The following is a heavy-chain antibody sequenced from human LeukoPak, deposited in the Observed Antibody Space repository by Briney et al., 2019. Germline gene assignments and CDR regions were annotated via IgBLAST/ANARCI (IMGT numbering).Heavy chain of an antibody. J-gene: IGHJ4*02. V-gene: IGHV3-48*03. D-gene: IGHD2/OR15-2a*01. CDR1: GFTFSSYE. Sequence: PGGSLRLSCAASGFTFSSYEMKWVRQAPGKGLEWVSYISSSGNSIFYADSVKGRFTISRDNAKNSVYLRMNSLRAEDTAVYYCARQGKNYFHTTLDFWGQGTLVTVSS. CDR3: ARQGKNYFHTTLDF. CDR2: ISSSGNSI.